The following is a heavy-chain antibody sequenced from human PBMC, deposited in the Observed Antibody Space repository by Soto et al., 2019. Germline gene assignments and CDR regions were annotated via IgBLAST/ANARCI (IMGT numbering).Heavy chain of an antibody. J-gene: IGHJ6*02. D-gene: IGHD6-13*01. CDR3: AKAAAGYYYYGMDV. Sequence: ASVKVSCKASGYTFTSYAMHWVRQAPGQRLEWMGWINAGNGNTKYSQKFQGRVTITRDTSASTAYMELSSLRSEDTAVYYCAKAAAGYYYYGMDVWGQGTTVTVSS. V-gene: IGHV1-3*01. CDR1: GYTFTSYA. CDR2: INAGNGNT.